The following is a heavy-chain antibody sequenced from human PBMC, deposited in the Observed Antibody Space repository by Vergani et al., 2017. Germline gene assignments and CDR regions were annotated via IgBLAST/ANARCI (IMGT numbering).Heavy chain of an antibody. D-gene: IGHD3-3*01. CDR1: GFTFSSYA. J-gene: IGHJ4*02. V-gene: IGHV3-23*01. CDR2: ISGSGGST. CDR3: AKSYDFWSGSNDY. Sequence: EVQLLESGGGLVQPGGSLRLSCAASGFTFSSYAMSWVRQAPGKRLEWVSAISGSGGSTYYADSVKGRFTISRDNSKNTLYLQMNSLRAEDTAVYYCAKSYDFWSGSNDYWGQGTLVTVSS.